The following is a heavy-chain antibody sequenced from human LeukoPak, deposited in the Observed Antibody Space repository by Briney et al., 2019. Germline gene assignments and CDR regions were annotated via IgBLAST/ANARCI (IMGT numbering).Heavy chain of an antibody. CDR3: ARDRGYCSGGSCRNWFDP. J-gene: IGHJ5*02. Sequence: GASVKVSCKASGYTFTSYYMHWVRQAPGQGLEWMGIINPSGGSTSYAQKFQGRVTMTRDMSTSTAYMELSSLRSEDMAVYYCARDRGYCSGGSCRNWFDPWGQGTLVTVSS. CDR2: INPSGGST. V-gene: IGHV1-46*01. CDR1: GYTFTSYY. D-gene: IGHD2-15*01.